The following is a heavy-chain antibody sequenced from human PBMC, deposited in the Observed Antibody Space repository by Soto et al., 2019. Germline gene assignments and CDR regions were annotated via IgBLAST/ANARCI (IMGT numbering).Heavy chain of an antibody. J-gene: IGHJ4*02. Sequence: SETLSLTCTVSGGSISSYYWSWIRQPPGKGLEWIGYIYYSGSTNYNPSLKSRVTISVDTSKNQFSLKLSSVTAADTAVYYCARAIAVAGTGFDYWGQGTLVPVSS. CDR1: GGSISSYY. CDR3: ARAIAVAGTGFDY. V-gene: IGHV4-59*01. D-gene: IGHD6-19*01. CDR2: IYYSGST.